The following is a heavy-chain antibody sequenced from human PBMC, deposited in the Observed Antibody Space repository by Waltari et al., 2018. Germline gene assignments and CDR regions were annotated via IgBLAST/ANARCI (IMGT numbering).Heavy chain of an antibody. J-gene: IGHJ5*02. CDR2: ISAYNGNT. D-gene: IGHD3-10*02. CDR3: ARDRRDDNNSVRWLDP. Sequence: QLQLVQSGGEVKKPGASVKVSCKASGYMFRNFGIFWVRQAPGQGLEFMGWISAYNGNTNYAQTFQGRLTLTTDTSASTAYMELSSLTSDDTAVYYCARDRRDDNNSVRWLDP. V-gene: IGHV1-18*01. CDR1: GYMFRNFG.